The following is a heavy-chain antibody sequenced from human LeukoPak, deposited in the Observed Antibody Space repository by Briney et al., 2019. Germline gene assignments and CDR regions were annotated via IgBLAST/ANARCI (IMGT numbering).Heavy chain of an antibody. CDR2: ISAIGGST. D-gene: IGHD2-15*01. V-gene: IGHV3-23*01. J-gene: IGHJ4*02. CDR1: GFTFSSYA. Sequence: PGGSLRLSCAASGFTFSSYAMSWVRQAPGKGLEWVSIISAIGGSTYYADSVKGRFTISRDNSKNTLYLQMNSLRAEDTAVYYCAKDQVRYCSGGSCYGVDYWGQGTLVTVSS. CDR3: AKDQVRYCSGGSCYGVDY.